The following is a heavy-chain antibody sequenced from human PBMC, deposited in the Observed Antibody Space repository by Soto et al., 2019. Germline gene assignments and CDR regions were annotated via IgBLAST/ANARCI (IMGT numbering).Heavy chain of an antibody. CDR2: IGPETGAT. CDR3: GRGRSGQVVVFY. J-gene: IGHJ4*02. Sequence: ASVKVSCKASGYTFTGHYIHWVRQAPEQGPEWMGEIGPETGATRYAQKFQGRVTMTRDMSITTVYMELNNLSPDDTAVYYCGRGRSGQVVVFYWGQGTPVTVSS. D-gene: IGHD3-22*01. CDR1: GYTFTGHY. V-gene: IGHV1-2*02.